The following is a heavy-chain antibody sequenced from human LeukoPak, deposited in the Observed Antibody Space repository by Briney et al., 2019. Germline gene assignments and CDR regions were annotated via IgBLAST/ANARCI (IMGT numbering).Heavy chain of an antibody. V-gene: IGHV1-2*02. CDR2: INPNSGGT. CDR1: GYTFTGYY. D-gene: IGHD2-21*01. Sequence: ASVKVSCKASGYTFTGYYMHWVRQAPGQGLEWMGWINPNSGGTNYAQKFQGRVTLTRDTSISPAYLELSSLKASDTAMYYCARLNGNRVPSDWQNWGQGTLVTVSS. CDR3: ARLNGNRVPSDWQN. J-gene: IGHJ1*01.